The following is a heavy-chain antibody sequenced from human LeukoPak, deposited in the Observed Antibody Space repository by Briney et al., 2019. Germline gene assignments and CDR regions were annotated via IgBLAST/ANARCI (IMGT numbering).Heavy chain of an antibody. J-gene: IGHJ4*02. V-gene: IGHV3-30*18. D-gene: IGHD3-10*01. CDR2: ISYDGNNK. CDR3: AKDMYYRGSGSYFNVDY. Sequence: GGSLRLSCAASGFTFSNSAMNWVRQAPGKGLEWVAVISYDGNNKYYSDSVKGRFTISRDNSKNTLYLQMNSLRAEETAVYYCAKDMYYRGSGSYFNVDYWGQGTLVTVSS. CDR1: GFTFSNSA.